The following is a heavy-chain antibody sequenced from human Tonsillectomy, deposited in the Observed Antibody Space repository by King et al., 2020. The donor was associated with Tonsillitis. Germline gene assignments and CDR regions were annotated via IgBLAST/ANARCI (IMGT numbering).Heavy chain of an antibody. V-gene: IGHV3-23*04. D-gene: IGHD3-16*01. CDR2: ISGRGDRT. J-gene: IGHJ6*02. CDR1: GFTFNTYA. CDR3: VKGEGFTNYYGMDV. Sequence: VQLVESGGGLVQPGGSLRLSCAASGFTFNTYAMSWVRQAPGKGLEWVSAISGRGDRTFSADSVKGRFTVSRDSSMDTVHLQMNSLRAEDKAMYYCVKGEGFTNYYGMDVWGQGTTVTVSS.